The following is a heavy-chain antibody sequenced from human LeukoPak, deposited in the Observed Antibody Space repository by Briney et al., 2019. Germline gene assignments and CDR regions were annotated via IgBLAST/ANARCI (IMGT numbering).Heavy chain of an antibody. Sequence: GGSLRLSCAASGFTFSSYAMHWVRQAPGKGHEYVSAISSNGGSTYYANSVKGRFTISRDNSKNTPYLQMGSLRAEDMAVYYCARAGDYVWGSYRQPIDYWGQGTLATVSS. CDR3: ARAGDYVWGSYRQPIDY. V-gene: IGHV3-64*01. J-gene: IGHJ4*02. CDR2: ISSNGGST. CDR1: GFTFSSYA. D-gene: IGHD3-16*02.